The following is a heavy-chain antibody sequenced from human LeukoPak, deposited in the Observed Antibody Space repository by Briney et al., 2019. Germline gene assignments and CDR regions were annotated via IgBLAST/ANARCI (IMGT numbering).Heavy chain of an antibody. CDR3: ARQAAVAASDAFDI. D-gene: IGHD6-19*01. Sequence: SETLSLTCAVYGGSFSGYYWSWIRQPPGKGLEWIGYIYYSGSTNYNPSLKSRVTISVDTSKNQFSLKLSSVTAADTAVYYCARQAAVAASDAFDIWGQGTMVTVSS. V-gene: IGHV4-59*08. CDR2: IYYSGST. J-gene: IGHJ3*02. CDR1: GGSFSGYY.